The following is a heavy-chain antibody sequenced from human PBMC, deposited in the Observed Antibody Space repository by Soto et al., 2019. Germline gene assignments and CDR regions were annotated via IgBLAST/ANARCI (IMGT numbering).Heavy chain of an antibody. J-gene: IGHJ4*02. CDR3: AHRVLRTVFGLVTTTAIYFDF. CDR2: IYWYDDK. V-gene: IGHV2-5*01. D-gene: IGHD3-3*01. Sequence: QITLKESGPTVVKPTETLTLTCTFSGFSLTTSGVGVGWVRQSPGKAPEWLALIYWYDDKRYSTSLNSRLIITKDTSKNQVVLTMANVDPADTATYYCAHRVLRTVFGLVTTTAIYFDFWGPGTPVVVSS. CDR1: GFSLTTSGVG.